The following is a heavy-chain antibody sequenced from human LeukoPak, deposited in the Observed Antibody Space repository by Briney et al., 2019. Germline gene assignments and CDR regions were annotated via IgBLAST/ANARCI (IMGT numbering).Heavy chain of an antibody. D-gene: IGHD3-10*01. V-gene: IGHV4-4*07. CDR1: GGSISSYY. CDR3: ARESDYYGSDSYYYFDY. Sequence: SETLSLTCTVSGGSISSYYWSWIRQPAGKGLEWIGRIHNTGSTNNNPSLKSRVTISVDRSKNQFSLKLSPVTAADTAVYYCARESDYYGSDSYYYFDYWGQGTLVTVSS. J-gene: IGHJ4*02. CDR2: IHNTGST.